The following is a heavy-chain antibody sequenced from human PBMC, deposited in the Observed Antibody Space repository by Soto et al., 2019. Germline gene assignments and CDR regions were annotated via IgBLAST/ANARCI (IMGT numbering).Heavy chain of an antibody. CDR2: IFSNDEK. D-gene: IGHD2-15*01. Sequence: QVTLKESGPVLVKPTETLTLTCTVSGFSLSNARMGVSWIRQPPGKALEWLAHIFSNDEKSYSTSLKSRLTISNATSKRQVVLTMTNMDPVDTATYYCARSGDCSGGSCYSSWFDPWGQGTLVTVSS. CDR1: GFSLSNARMG. V-gene: IGHV2-26*01. CDR3: ARSGDCSGGSCYSSWFDP. J-gene: IGHJ5*02.